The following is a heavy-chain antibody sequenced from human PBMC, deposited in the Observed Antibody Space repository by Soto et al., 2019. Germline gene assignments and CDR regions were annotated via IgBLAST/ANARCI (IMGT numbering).Heavy chain of an antibody. V-gene: IGHV3-23*01. D-gene: IGHD3-9*01. CDR1: GFTFSSYA. CDR2: ISGSGGST. CDR3: AKVGLGLDWLPNWFDP. Sequence: EVQLLESGGGLVQPGGSVRLSCAASGFTFSSYAMSWVRQAPGKGLEWVSAISGSGGSTYYADSVKGRFTISRDNSKNTLYLQMNSLRAEDTAVYYCAKVGLGLDWLPNWFDPWGQGTLVTVSS. J-gene: IGHJ5*02.